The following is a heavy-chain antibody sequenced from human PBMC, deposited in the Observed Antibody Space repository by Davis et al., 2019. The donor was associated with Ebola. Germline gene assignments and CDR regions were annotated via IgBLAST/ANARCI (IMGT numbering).Heavy chain of an antibody. J-gene: IGHJ4*02. Sequence: PGGSLRLSCAASGFTFRSYAMSWVRQVPGQGLEWVSSISGSGDSTYFADSVKGRFTISRDNSKNMLYLQMSSLRAEDTAVYYCVKVPRRVAIGSGGFDYWGQGTLVTVSS. CDR2: ISGSGDST. V-gene: IGHV3-23*01. CDR1: GFTFRSYA. CDR3: VKVPRRVAIGSGGFDY. D-gene: IGHD3-3*01.